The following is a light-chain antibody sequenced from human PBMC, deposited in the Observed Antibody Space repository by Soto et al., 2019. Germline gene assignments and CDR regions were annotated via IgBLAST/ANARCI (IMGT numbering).Light chain of an antibody. J-gene: IGLJ2*01. CDR2: NVS. CDR1: SSDIGGYDY. Sequence: QPASVSGSPGQSITISCTGTSSDIGGYDYVSWYQQHPGKAPKLMIHNVSNRPSGVSNRFSGSKSGNTASLTISGLQAEDEADYYCSSFTSSTTLVFGGGTKLTVL. V-gene: IGLV2-14*01. CDR3: SSFTSSTTLV.